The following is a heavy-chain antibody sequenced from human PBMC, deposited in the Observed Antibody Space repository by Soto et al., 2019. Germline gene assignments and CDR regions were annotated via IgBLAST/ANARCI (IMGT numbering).Heavy chain of an antibody. CDR3: AKDGRGGTWAY. Sequence: LRLSCAASGFTFSSNAVSWVRQGPGKGLEWVSAIGGSGTSTYYADSVRGRFTISRDNSKNTLYLQMNSLRAEDTAVYYCAKDGRGGTWAYWGQGTLVTVSS. CDR1: GFTFSSNA. D-gene: IGHD2-15*01. V-gene: IGHV3-23*01. J-gene: IGHJ4*02. CDR2: IGGSGTST.